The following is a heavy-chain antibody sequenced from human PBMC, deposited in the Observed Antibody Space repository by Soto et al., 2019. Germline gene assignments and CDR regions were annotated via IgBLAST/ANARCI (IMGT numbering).Heavy chain of an antibody. CDR2: MNMDGNRI. Sequence: GGSLRLSSAASGFTFSSYWMHWVRQAPGKGLEWVSRMNMDGNRISYVDSVKGRCTISRDNAKNSLYLQMNSLRVEDSAVYFCATDPGDYYYYGMNVWGQGTTVTVSS. CDR1: GFTFSSYW. V-gene: IGHV3-74*01. CDR3: ATDPGDYYYYGMNV. D-gene: IGHD3-10*01. J-gene: IGHJ6*02.